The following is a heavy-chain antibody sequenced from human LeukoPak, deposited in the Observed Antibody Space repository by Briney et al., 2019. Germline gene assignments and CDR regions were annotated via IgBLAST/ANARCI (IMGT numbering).Heavy chain of an antibody. Sequence: SETLSLTSSVSGGSISSYYWSWIRQPPGKGLEWIGYIYYSGSTNYNPSLKSRVTISVDTSKNQFSLKLSSVTAADTAVYYCARVHSIAVANEWFDPWGQGTLVTVSS. CDR1: GGSISSYY. D-gene: IGHD6-19*01. V-gene: IGHV4-59*01. J-gene: IGHJ5*02. CDR2: IYYSGST. CDR3: ARVHSIAVANEWFDP.